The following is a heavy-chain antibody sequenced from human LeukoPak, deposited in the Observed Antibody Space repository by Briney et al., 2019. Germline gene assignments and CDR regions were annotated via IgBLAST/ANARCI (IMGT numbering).Heavy chain of an antibody. V-gene: IGHV4-34*01. CDR3: GRGLGGSGSYPSSFFDY. D-gene: IGHD3-10*01. CDR2: INHSGST. Sequence: PSETLSLTCAVYGGSFSGYYWSWIRQPPGKGLEWIGVINHSGSTNYNPSLKSRVTISVETSKSQFSLKLSSVTAAATAVYYCGRGLGGSGSYPSSFFDYWGQGTLVTVAS. CDR1: GGSFSGYY. J-gene: IGHJ4*02.